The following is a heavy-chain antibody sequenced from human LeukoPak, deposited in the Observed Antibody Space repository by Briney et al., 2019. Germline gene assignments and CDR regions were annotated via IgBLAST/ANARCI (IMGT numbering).Heavy chain of an antibody. CDR1: GYSFTSYW. D-gene: IGHD3-10*01. Sequence: GESLKISCKGSGYSFTSYWISWVRQMPGKGLEWMGRIDPSDSYTNYSPSFQGHVTISADKSISTAYLQWSSLKASDTAMYYCARGGGITMVRGAINWFDPWGQGTLVTVS. V-gene: IGHV5-10-1*01. CDR2: IDPSDSYT. J-gene: IGHJ5*02. CDR3: ARGGGITMVRGAINWFDP.